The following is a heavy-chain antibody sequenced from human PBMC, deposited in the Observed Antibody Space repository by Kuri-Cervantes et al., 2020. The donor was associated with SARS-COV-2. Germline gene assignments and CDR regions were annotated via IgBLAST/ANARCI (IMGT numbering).Heavy chain of an antibody. CDR3: AKAGDIVVVPAAMDV. CDR2: ISWSSGSI. D-gene: IGHD2-2*01. Sequence: SCAASGFTFEDYAMHWVRQAPGKGLEWVSGISWSSGSIGYADSGKGRFTISRDNAKNSLYLQMNSLRAEDTPLYYCAKAGDIVVVPAAMDVWGKGTTVTVSS. CDR1: GFTFEDYA. J-gene: IGHJ6*04. V-gene: IGHV3-9*01.